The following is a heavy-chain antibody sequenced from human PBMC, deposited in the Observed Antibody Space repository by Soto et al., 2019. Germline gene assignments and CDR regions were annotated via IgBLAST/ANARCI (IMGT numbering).Heavy chain of an antibody. D-gene: IGHD1-7*01. CDR3: AKDEVKGLELRYFDY. V-gene: IGHV3-23*01. CDR1: GFTFSSYA. J-gene: IGHJ4*02. CDR2: ISGSGGST. Sequence: GGSLRLSCAASGFTFSSYAMSWVRQAPGKGLEWVSAISGSGGSTYYADSVKGRFTISRDNSKNTLYLQMNSLRAEDTAVYYCAKDEVKGLELRYFDYWGQGTLVTVSS.